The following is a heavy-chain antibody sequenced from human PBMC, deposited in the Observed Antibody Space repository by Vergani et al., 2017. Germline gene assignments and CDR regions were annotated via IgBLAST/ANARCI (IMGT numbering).Heavy chain of an antibody. V-gene: IGHV3-73*01. J-gene: IGHJ6*02. CDR2: IRSKANSYAT. CDR3: TITPAXPDGDSGSWGSYYYGMDV. CDR1: GFTFSGSA. Sequence: EVQLVESGGGLVQPGGSLKLSCAASGFTFSGSAMHWVRQASGKGLEWVGRIRSKANSYATAYSASVKGRLTIARDDSKSKAYLQMNSLKTEETAVYYCTITPAXPDGDSGSWGSYYYGMDVWGQGTTVTVSS. D-gene: IGHD1-26*01.